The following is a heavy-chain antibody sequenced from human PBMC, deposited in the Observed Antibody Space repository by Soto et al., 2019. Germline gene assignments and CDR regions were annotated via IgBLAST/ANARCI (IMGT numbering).Heavy chain of an antibody. V-gene: IGHV3-21*01. CDR1: GFTFGSYS. J-gene: IGHJ6*02. Sequence: GGSLRLSCAASGFTFGSYSMHWVGRAPGKGLEWVSSISISGDTYYADSLKGRLTISRDYAKNSLSLQMNSLRAEDTAVYYCAREETAWPLAYGLDVWGQGTTVTVSS. CDR2: ISISGDT. CDR3: AREETAWPLAYGLDV. D-gene: IGHD2-21*02.